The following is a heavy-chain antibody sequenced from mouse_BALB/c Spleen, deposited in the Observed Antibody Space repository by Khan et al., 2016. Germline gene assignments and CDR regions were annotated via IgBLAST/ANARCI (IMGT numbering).Heavy chain of an antibody. J-gene: IGHJ3*01. CDR3: SSDYDGFAY. CDR2: IWADGRT. D-gene: IGHD2-12*01. V-gene: IGHV2-6-7*01. CDR1: GFSLTGYG. Sequence: VQLQESGPGLVAPSQSLSITCTVSGFSLTGYGVNWVRQPPGKGLEWLGKIWADGRTDYNSALKSRASISKDNSKSQVVLKMNSLQTDDTANYYCSSDYDGFAYWGQGTLVIVSA.